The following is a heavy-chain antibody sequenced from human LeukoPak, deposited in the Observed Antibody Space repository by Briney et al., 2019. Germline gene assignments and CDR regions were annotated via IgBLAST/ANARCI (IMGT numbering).Heavy chain of an antibody. D-gene: IGHD5-12*01. CDR2: ISSSSSFT. Sequence: GGSLRLSCAASGFTFSSHYMNWIRQAPGKGLEWVSYISSSSSFTNYADSVKGRFTISRDNAENSLNLQMNSLTAEDTALYYCAGEGILYIPGGITNRYRYWGRGTLVTVSS. J-gene: IGHJ4*02. CDR1: GFTFSSHY. V-gene: IGHV3-11*05. CDR3: AGEGILYIPGGITNRYRY.